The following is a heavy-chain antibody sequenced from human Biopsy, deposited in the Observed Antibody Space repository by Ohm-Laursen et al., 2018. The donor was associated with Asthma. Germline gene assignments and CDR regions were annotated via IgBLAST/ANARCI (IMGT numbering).Heavy chain of an antibody. CDR1: GFTFNSYG. V-gene: IGHV3-30*03. Sequence: SLRPSCTASGFTFNSYGMHWVRQAPGKGLEWVAVISYDGGNKYYGDSVKGRFTISRDNSKNTVYLRMNSLREEDTAVYYCVRDGTDDAFDIWGQGTVVSVSS. J-gene: IGHJ3*02. D-gene: IGHD1-1*01. CDR3: VRDGTDDAFDI. CDR2: ISYDGGNK.